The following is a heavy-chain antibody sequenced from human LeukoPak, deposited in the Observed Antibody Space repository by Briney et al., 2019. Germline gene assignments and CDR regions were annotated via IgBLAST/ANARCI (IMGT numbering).Heavy chain of an antibody. CDR1: GGSISSYY. CDR2: IYYSGST. D-gene: IGHD3-10*01. V-gene: IGHV4-59*12. Sequence: PSETLSLTCTVSGGSISSYYWSWIRQPPGKGLEWIGYIYYSGSTNYNPSLKSRVTMSVDTSKNQFSLKLSSVTTAHTAVYYCAREKEDRITMVRGVTVSGMDVWGQGTTVTVSS. J-gene: IGHJ6*02. CDR3: AREKEDRITMVRGVTVSGMDV.